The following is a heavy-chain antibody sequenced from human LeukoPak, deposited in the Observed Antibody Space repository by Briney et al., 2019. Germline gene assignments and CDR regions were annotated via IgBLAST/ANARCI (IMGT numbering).Heavy chain of an antibody. J-gene: IGHJ4*02. CDR3: ARDTSGYDSSGYYYPDLYYFDY. V-gene: IGHV3-21*01. D-gene: IGHD3-22*01. CDR1: GFTFSSYS. CDR2: ISSSSSYI. Sequence: GGSLRLSCAASGFTFSSYSMNWVRQAPGKGLEWVSSISSSSSYIYYADSVKGRFTISRDNAKNSLHLQMNSLRAEDTAVYYCARDTSGYDSSGYYYPDLYYFDYWGQGTLVTVSS.